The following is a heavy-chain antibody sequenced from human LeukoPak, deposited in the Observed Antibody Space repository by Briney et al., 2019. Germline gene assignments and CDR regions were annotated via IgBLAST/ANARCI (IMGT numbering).Heavy chain of an antibody. J-gene: IGHJ3*02. Sequence: GGSLRLFCAASGFTFSSYGMHWVRQAPGKGVEWVAVISYDGSNKYYADSVKGRFTISRDNAKNSLYLQMNSLRAEDTALYYCAKDMSSSWYRDAFDIWGQGTMVTVSS. CDR1: GFTFSSYG. CDR3: AKDMSSSWYRDAFDI. V-gene: IGHV3-30*18. CDR2: ISYDGSNK. D-gene: IGHD6-13*01.